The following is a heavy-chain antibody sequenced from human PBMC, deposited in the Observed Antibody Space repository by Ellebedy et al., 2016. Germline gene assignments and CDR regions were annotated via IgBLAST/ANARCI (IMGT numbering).Heavy chain of an antibody. V-gene: IGHV3-30*04. CDR1: GYTFSDST. Sequence: GGSLRLXXAASGYTFSDSTMHWVRQAPGKGLEWVAGISFDGRSEHYADSVKGRFTISRDNAKNSLYLEMNSLRADDTAIYYCARDLWPDIVATIAGYWGQGTQVTVSS. J-gene: IGHJ4*02. CDR3: ARDLWPDIVATIAGY. D-gene: IGHD5-12*01. CDR2: ISFDGRSE.